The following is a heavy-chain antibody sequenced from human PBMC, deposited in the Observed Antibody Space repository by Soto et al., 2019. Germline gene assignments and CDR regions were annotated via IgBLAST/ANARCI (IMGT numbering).Heavy chain of an antibody. D-gene: IGHD6-13*01. Sequence: SETLSLTCTVSGGSISSGGYYWSWIRQHPGKGLEWIGYIYYSGSTYYNPSLKSRVTISVDTSKNQFSLKLSSVTAADTAVYYCARGSGGSWFPEYWGQGTLVTVSS. CDR2: IYYSGST. V-gene: IGHV4-31*03. CDR3: ARGSGGSWFPEY. J-gene: IGHJ4*02. CDR1: GGSISSGGYY.